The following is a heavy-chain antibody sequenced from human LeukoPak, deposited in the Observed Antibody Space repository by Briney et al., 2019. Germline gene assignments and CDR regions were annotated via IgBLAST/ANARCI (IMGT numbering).Heavy chain of an antibody. V-gene: IGHV4-34*01. Sequence: SETLSLTCAVYGGSFSGYYWSWIRQPPGKGLEWIGEINHSGSTNYNPSLKSRVTISVDTSKNQFSLKLSSVTAADTAVYYCARGGYSYRSTYYYMDVWGKGTTVTVSS. D-gene: IGHD5-18*01. CDR3: ARGGYSYRSTYYYMDV. J-gene: IGHJ6*03. CDR2: INHSGST. CDR1: GGSFSGYY.